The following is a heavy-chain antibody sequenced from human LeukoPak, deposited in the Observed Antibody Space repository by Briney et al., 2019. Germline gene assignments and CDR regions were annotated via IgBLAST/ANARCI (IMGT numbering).Heavy chain of an antibody. CDR3: ATTIPPYYDILTGYSDY. CDR1: GFTFSSYA. J-gene: IGHJ4*02. CDR2: ISGSGGST. Sequence: LGGSLRLSCAASGFTFSSYAMSWVRQAPGKGVEWVSAISGSGGSTYYADSVKGRFTISRDNSKNTLYLQMNSLRAEDTAVYYCATTIPPYYDILTGYSDYWGQGTLVTVSS. D-gene: IGHD3-9*01. V-gene: IGHV3-23*01.